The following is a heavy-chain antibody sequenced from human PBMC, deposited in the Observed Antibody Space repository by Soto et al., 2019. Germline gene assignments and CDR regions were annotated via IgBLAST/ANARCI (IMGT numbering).Heavy chain of an antibody. CDR3: ARHEAGWYFDS. D-gene: IGHD6-25*01. Sequence: SETLSHPCTVSRGSISSGTNYWAWIRQPPGKGLEWIANIYYSGSTFYNPSLKSRATISLDTSKNQFSLKLRSVTAADTAVYYCARHEAGWYFDSWGQGTLVTVSS. J-gene: IGHJ4*02. CDR1: RGSISSGTNY. V-gene: IGHV4-39*01. CDR2: IYYSGST.